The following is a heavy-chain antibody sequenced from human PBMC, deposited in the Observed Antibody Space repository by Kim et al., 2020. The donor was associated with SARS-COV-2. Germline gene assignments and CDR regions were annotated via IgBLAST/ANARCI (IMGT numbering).Heavy chain of an antibody. CDR1: GGSFSGYY. D-gene: IGHD6-13*01. J-gene: IGHJ4*02. Sequence: SETLSLTCAVYGGSFSGYYWSWIRQPPGKGLEWIGEINHSGSTNYNPSLKSRVTISVDTSKNQFSLKLSSVTAADTAVYYCARFPQHIAGNDYWGQGTLVTVSS. CDR3: ARFPQHIAGNDY. V-gene: IGHV4-34*01. CDR2: INHSGST.